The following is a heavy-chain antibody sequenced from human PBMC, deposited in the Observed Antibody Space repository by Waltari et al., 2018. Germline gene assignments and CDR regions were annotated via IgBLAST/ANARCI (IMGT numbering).Heavy chain of an antibody. CDR1: GFIFNTFG. J-gene: IGHJ4*02. CDR2: IHGSGSDT. V-gene: IGHV3-23*01. D-gene: IGHD6-25*01. CDR3: AKNSRPGWAANFDY. Sequence: EVQLLESGGGLVQPGGSLRLSCEASGFIFNTFGMSWVRQAPGKGLEWVSGIHGSGSDTFYADSVKGRFTISRDNSKNTLYLQMDSLRGEDTAVYFCAKNSRPGWAANFDYWGQGVLVTVSS.